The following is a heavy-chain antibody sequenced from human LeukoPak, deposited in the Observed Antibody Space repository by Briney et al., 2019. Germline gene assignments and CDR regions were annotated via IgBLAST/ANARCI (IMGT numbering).Heavy chain of an antibody. CDR1: GFTVSSNY. D-gene: IGHD5-18*01. CDR3: ASTTGYSYGYFDY. J-gene: IGHJ4*02. Sequence: GGSLRLSCAASGFTVSSNYMSWVRQAPGKGLEWVSVIYSGGSTYYADSVKGRFTISRDNSKNTLYLQMNSLRAEDTAVYYCASTTGYSYGYFDYWGQGTLVTVSS. V-gene: IGHV3-66*01. CDR2: IYSGGST.